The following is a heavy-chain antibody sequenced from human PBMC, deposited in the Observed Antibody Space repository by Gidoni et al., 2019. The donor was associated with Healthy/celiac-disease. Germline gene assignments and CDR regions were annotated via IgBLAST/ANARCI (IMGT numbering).Heavy chain of an antibody. V-gene: IGHV1-69*01. CDR3: AGETTVTTKLDY. CDR2: IIPIFGTA. D-gene: IGHD4-17*01. J-gene: IGHJ4*02. Sequence: QVQLVQSGAEVKKPGSSVKVSCKASGGTFSSYSIRWVRQAPGTGLEWMGGIIPIFGTANYAQKFQGRVTITADESTSTAYMELSSLRSEDTAVYYCAGETTVTTKLDYWGQGTLVTVSS. CDR1: GGTFSSYS.